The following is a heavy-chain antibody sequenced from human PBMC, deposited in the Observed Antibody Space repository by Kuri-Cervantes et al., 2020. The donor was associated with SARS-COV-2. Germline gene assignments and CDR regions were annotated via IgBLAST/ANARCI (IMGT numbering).Heavy chain of an antibody. CDR2: INTYSGGT. CDR3: ATAAETYCSGGSCYSGGGGWFDP. CDR1: GYTFTDYY. V-gene: IGHV1-2*02. D-gene: IGHD2-15*01. J-gene: IGHJ5*02. Sequence: ASVKVSCKTSGYTFTDYYIHWVRQAPGQGLEWMGWINTYSGGTNYAQRFQGSVTLTRDTSISTAYMELSRLTSDDTAVYYCATAAETYCSGGSCYSGGGGWFDPWGQGTLVTVSS.